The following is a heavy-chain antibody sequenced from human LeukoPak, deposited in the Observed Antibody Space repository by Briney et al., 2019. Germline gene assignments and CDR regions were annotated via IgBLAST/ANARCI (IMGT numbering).Heavy chain of an antibody. V-gene: IGHV4-34*01. J-gene: IGHJ4*02. CDR2: INHSGST. Sequence: PSETLSLTSAVYGGSFSGYYWSWIRQPPGKGLEWIGEINHSGSTNYNPSLKSRVTISVDTSKNQFSLKLSSVTAADTAVYYCASGPTGDYWGQGTLVTVSS. CDR1: GGSFSGYY. CDR3: ASGPTGDY. D-gene: IGHD3-10*01.